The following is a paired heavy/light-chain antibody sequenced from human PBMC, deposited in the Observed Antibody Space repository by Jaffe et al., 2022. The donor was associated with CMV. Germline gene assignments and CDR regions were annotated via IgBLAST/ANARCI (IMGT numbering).Light chain of an antibody. CDR1: SGHSSYA. CDR3: QTWGTGFEV. Sequence: QLVLTQSPSASASLGASVKLTCTLSSGHSSYAIAWHQQQPEKGPRYLMKLNSDGSHSKGDGIPDRFSGSSSGAERYLTISSLQSEDEADYYCQTWGTGFEVFGGGTKLTVL. J-gene: IGLJ3*02. CDR2: LNSDGSH. V-gene: IGLV4-69*01.
Heavy chain of an antibody. CDR1: GFTFSNAW. V-gene: IGHV3-15*01. J-gene: IGHJ4*02. Sequence: EVQLVESGGGLVKPGGSLRLSCAASGFTFSNAWMSWVRQAPGKGLEWVGRIKSKTDGGTTDYAAPVKGRFTISRDDSKNTLYLQMNSLKTEDTAVYYCTTEMVCSGGSCYSDLARFVYWGQGTLVTVSS. D-gene: IGHD2-15*01. CDR2: IKSKTDGGTT. CDR3: TTEMVCSGGSCYSDLARFVY.